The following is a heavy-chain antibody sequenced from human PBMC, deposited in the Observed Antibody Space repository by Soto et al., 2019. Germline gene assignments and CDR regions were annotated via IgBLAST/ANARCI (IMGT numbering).Heavy chain of an antibody. Sequence: EVQLLESGGGLVQPGGSLRLSCAASGFTFSSYAMSWVRQAPGKGLEWVSAISGSGGSTYYADSVKGRFTISRDNSKNTLYLQVYGLSADDTAVYYCAKEGDIVVVVAAIPVFWGRGALVAVS. CDR3: AKEGDIVVVVAAIPVF. D-gene: IGHD2-15*01. CDR1: GFTFSSYA. CDR2: ISGSGGST. V-gene: IGHV3-23*01. J-gene: IGHJ4*02.